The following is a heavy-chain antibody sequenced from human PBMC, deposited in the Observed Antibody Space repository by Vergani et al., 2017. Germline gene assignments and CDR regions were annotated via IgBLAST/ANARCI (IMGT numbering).Heavy chain of an antibody. V-gene: IGHV3-7*01. CDR2: IKQDGSEK. CDR3: ARDQEDIVGATDAFDI. Sequence: AASGFTFSSYWMSWVRQAPGKGLEWVANIKQDGSEKYYVDSVKGRVTISRDNAKNSLYLQMNSLRAEDTAVYYCARDQEDIVGATDAFDIWGQGTMVTVSS. CDR1: GFTFSSYW. D-gene: IGHD1-26*01. J-gene: IGHJ3*02.